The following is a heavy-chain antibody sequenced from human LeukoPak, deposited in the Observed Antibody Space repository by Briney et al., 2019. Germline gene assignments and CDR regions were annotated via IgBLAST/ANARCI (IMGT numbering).Heavy chain of an antibody. V-gene: IGHV3-23*01. CDR1: GFTFSSYA. Sequence: GGSLRLSCAASGFTFSSYAMSWVRQAPGKGLEWVSAISGSGGSTYYADSVKGRFTISRDNSKNTLYLQMNSLRAEDTAVYHCAKEDDSSGYYTAGMDYFDYWGQGTLVTVSS. D-gene: IGHD3-22*01. CDR3: AKEDDSSGYYTAGMDYFDY. J-gene: IGHJ4*02. CDR2: ISGSGGST.